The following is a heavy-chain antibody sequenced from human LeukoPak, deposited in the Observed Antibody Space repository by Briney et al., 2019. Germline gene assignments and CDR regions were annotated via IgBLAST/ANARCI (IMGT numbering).Heavy chain of an antibody. V-gene: IGHV4-34*01. J-gene: IGHJ6*02. CDR2: INHSGST. D-gene: IGHD3-10*01. CDR1: GGSFSGYY. CDR3: ARGVYYYGSGSYSLYYYGMDV. Sequence: SETLSLTCAVYGGSFSGYYWSWIRQPPGKGLEWIGEINHSGSTNYNPSLKSRVTISVDTSRNQFSPKLSSVTAADTAVYYCARGVYYYGSGSYSLYYYGMDVWGQGTTVTVSS.